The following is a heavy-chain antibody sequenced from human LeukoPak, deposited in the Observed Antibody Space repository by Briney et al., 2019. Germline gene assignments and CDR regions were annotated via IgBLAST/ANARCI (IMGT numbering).Heavy chain of an antibody. CDR2: INHSGST. Sequence: SETLSLTCAVYGGSFSGYYWSWIRQPPGKGLEWIGEINHSGSTNYNPSLKSRVTISVDTTKNQFPLKLSSVTAADTAVYYCARVVVVAATLDYWGQGTLVTVSS. V-gene: IGHV4-34*01. CDR1: GGSFSGYY. J-gene: IGHJ4*02. D-gene: IGHD2-15*01. CDR3: ARVVVVAATLDY.